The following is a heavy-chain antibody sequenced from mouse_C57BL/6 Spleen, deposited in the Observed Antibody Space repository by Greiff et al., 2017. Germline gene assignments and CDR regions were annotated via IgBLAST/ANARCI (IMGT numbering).Heavy chain of an antibody. D-gene: IGHD3-2*02. V-gene: IGHV5-9-1*02. CDR2: ISSGGDYI. J-gene: IGHJ2*01. Sequence: EVKLMESGEGLVKPGGSLKLSCAASGFTFSSYAMSWVRQTPEKRLEWVAYISSGGDYIYYADTVKGRFTISRDNARNTLYLQMSSLKSEDTAMYYCTRSDSSGYVGYFDYWGQGTTLTVSS. CDR3: TRSDSSGYVGYFDY. CDR1: GFTFSSYA.